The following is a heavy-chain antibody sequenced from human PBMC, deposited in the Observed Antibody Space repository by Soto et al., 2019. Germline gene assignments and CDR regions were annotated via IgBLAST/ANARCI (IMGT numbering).Heavy chain of an antibody. J-gene: IGHJ4*02. CDR1: GLSFSKFE. D-gene: IGHD2-21*01. CDR2: ISSDGTTI. Sequence: GGSLRLSCEVSGLSFSKFEMTWVRQAPGKGLEWVSSISSDGTTIYYADSVQGRFTISRDNDKNSLYLQMNSLKGEDTATYYCVRVGVVARPYWGQGTPVTAPQ. V-gene: IGHV3-48*03. CDR3: VRVGVVARPY.